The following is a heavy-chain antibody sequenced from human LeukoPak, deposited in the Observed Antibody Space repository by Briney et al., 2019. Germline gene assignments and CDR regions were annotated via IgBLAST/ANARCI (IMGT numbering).Heavy chain of an antibody. CDR1: GGSISSGFYY. D-gene: IGHD2-8*01. CDR2: VYTSGST. CDR3: ASTDTNGGAFDI. V-gene: IGHV4-61*02. Sequence: SQTLSLTCTVSGGSISSGFYYWSWIRQPAGKGLEWIGRVYTSGSTNYNPSLKSRVTMSVDTSQNQFSLNLSSVTAADTALYYCASTDTNGGAFDIWGQGTVVTVSS. J-gene: IGHJ3*02.